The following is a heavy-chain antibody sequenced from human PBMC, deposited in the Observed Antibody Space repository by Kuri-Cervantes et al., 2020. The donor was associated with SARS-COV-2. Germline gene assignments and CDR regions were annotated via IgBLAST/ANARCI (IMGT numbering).Heavy chain of an antibody. CDR3: AKDVTFVVSAPAVIGATKALPIT. J-gene: IGHJ5*02. CDR2: ISGSGGST. CDR1: GFTFSSYA. D-gene: IGHD2-2*02. Sequence: GGSLRLSCAASGFTFSSYAMSWVRQAPGKGLEWVAAISGSGGSTNYADSVKGRFTISRDNSKNTLYLQMNSLRAKDTDVYYWAKDVTFVVSAPAVIGATKALPITWGQGTLVTVSS. V-gene: IGHV3-23*01.